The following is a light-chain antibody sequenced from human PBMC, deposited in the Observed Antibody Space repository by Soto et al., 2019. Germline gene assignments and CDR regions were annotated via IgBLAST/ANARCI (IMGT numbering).Light chain of an antibody. V-gene: IGKV1-39*01. CDR1: QTIATY. CDR3: QQSYSSLVT. CDR2: TSS. J-gene: IGKJ4*01. Sequence: IEMTQSPASLSASVGDRVTITCRASQTIATYLNWFQHKSGRAQKLLIYTSSSVNSGVSSRFRGSGSGTDFTLTINDVQPEDSATYYCQQSYSSLVTFGAGTKVEIK.